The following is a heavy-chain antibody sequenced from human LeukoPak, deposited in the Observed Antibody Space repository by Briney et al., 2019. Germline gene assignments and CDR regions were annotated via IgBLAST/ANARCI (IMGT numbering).Heavy chain of an antibody. CDR3: ARWYCSSTNCHSYYYGMDV. Sequence: PGGSLRLSCAASGFTFSTYWMNWVRQAPGKGLEWVSFISNNGDTITYVDSVKGRFTISRDNAKNSLYLQMNSLRAEDTAVYYCARWYCSSTNCHSYYYGMDVWGQGTTVTVSS. D-gene: IGHD2-2*01. CDR1: GFTFSTYW. V-gene: IGHV3-48*04. J-gene: IGHJ6*02. CDR2: ISNNGDTI.